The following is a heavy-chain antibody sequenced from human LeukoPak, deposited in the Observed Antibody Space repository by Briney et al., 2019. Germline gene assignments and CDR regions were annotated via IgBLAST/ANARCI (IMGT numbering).Heavy chain of an antibody. Sequence: ASVKVSCKASGGTFSSYAISWVRQAPGQGLEWMGGIIPIFGTANYAQKFQGRVTITTDESTSTAYMELSSLRSEDTAVYYCARGGSYYDFWSGYYLRGYFDYWGQGTLVTVSS. V-gene: IGHV1-69*05. CDR2: IIPIFGTA. D-gene: IGHD3-3*01. J-gene: IGHJ4*02. CDR3: ARGGSYYDFWSGYYLRGYFDY. CDR1: GGTFSSYA.